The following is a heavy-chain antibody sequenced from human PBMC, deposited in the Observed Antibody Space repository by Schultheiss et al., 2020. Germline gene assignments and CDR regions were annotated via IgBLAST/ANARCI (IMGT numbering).Heavy chain of an antibody. Sequence: SQTLSLTCTVSGGSVSSGSYYWSWIRQPPGKGLEWIGYIYYSGSTNYNPSLKSRVTISVDTSKNQFSLKLSSVTAADTAVYYCARRGGTQTGGMDVWGQGTTVTVSS. D-gene: IGHD3-10*01. V-gene: IGHV4-61*01. J-gene: IGHJ6*02. CDR2: IYYSGST. CDR3: ARRGGTQTGGMDV. CDR1: GGSVSSGSYY.